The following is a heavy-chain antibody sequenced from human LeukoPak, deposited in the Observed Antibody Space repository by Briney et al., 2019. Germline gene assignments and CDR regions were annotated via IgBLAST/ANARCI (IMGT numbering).Heavy chain of an antibody. J-gene: IGHJ4*02. CDR3: ARAPPGYLVRGVNDY. CDR2: ISAYNGNT. D-gene: IGHD3-10*01. V-gene: IGHV1-18*01. CDR1: GYTFTSYG. Sequence: ASVKVSCKASGYTFTSYGISWVRQAPGQGLEWMGWISAYNGNTNYAQKLQGRVTMTTDTSTSTAYMELRSLRSDDTAVYYCARAPPGYLVRGVNDYWGQGTLVTVSS.